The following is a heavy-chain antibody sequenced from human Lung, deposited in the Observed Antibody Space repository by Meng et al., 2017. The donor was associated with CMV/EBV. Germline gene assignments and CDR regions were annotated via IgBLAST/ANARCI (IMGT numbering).Heavy chain of an antibody. D-gene: IGHD2-2*01. J-gene: IGHJ4*02. Sequence: SXTLSLXCTVSGGSISSSSYYWGWIRQPPGKGLEWIGSIYYSGSTYYNPSLKSRVTISVDTSKNQFSLKLSSVTAADTAVYYCARDRDCSSTSCYDSVFWXQGTVVTVSS. CDR3: ARDRDCSSTSCYDSVF. CDR1: GGSISSSSYY. CDR2: IYYSGST. V-gene: IGHV4-39*07.